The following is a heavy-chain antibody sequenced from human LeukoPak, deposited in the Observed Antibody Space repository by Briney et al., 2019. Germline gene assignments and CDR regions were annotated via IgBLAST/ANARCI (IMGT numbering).Heavy chain of an antibody. J-gene: IGHJ3*02. V-gene: IGHV1-2*02. CDR3: AREDRWEVPNDAFDI. CDR1: GYTFTGYY. D-gene: IGHD1-26*01. Sequence: ASVKVSCKASGYTFTGYYMHWVRQAPGQGLEWMGWINPNSGGTNYAQKLQGRVTMTRDTSISTAYMELSRLRSDDTAVYYCAREDRWEVPNDAFDIWGQGTLVTVSS. CDR2: INPNSGGT.